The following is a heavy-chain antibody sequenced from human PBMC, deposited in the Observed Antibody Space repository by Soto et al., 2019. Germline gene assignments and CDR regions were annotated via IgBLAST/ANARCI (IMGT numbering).Heavy chain of an antibody. CDR2: IYYSGST. Sequence: SDTLSLTCTVSGGSISSYYWSWIRQPPGKGLEWIGYIYYSGSTNYNPSLKSRVTISVDTSKNQFSLKLSSVTAADTAVYYCARHVDYYFDYWGQGTLVTVSS. J-gene: IGHJ4*02. CDR1: GGSISSYY. V-gene: IGHV4-59*08. CDR3: ARHVDYYFDY. D-gene: IGHD2-15*01.